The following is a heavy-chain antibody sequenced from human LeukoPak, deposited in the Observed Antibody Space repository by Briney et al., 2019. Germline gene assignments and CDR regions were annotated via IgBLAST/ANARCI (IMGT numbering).Heavy chain of an antibody. D-gene: IGHD6-19*01. CDR1: GFTFSNYA. Sequence: PGRSLRLSCAASGFTFSNYAMHWVRQAPANGLEWVAVTSYDGSNEYYADSVKGRFTISRDNSKNTLYLQMNSLRAEDTAVYYCARDRSTAIAVAGTGRPSYYCYGMDVWGQGTTVTVSS. V-gene: IGHV3-30-3*01. CDR2: TSYDGSNE. CDR3: ARDRSTAIAVAGTGRPSYYCYGMDV. J-gene: IGHJ6*02.